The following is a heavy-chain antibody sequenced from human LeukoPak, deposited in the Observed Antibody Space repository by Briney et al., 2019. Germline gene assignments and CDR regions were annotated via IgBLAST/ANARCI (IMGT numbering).Heavy chain of an antibody. V-gene: IGHV3-7*01. J-gene: IGHJ4*02. CDR1: EFTFSSYW. D-gene: IGHD3-10*01. CDR3: ASNTMVRGVPIDY. CDR2: IKQDGSEK. Sequence: GGSLRLSCAASEFTFSSYWMSWVRQAPGKGLEWVANIKQDGSEKYYVDSVKGRFTISRDNAKNSLYLQMNSLRAEDTAVYYCASNTMVRGVPIDYWGQGTLVTVSS.